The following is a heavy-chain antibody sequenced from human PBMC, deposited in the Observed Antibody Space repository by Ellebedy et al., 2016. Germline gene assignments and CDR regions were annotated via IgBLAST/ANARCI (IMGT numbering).Heavy chain of an antibody. CDR1: GGSFSGYY. Sequence: SQTLSLTCAVYGGSFSGYYWSWIRQPPGKGLEWIGEINHSGSTNYNPSLKSRVTISVDTSKNQFSLKLSSVTAADTAVYYCARGIGWLFDRAQYYFDYWGQGTLVTVSS. D-gene: IGHD3-9*01. CDR3: ARGIGWLFDRAQYYFDY. CDR2: INHSGST. V-gene: IGHV4-34*01. J-gene: IGHJ4*02.